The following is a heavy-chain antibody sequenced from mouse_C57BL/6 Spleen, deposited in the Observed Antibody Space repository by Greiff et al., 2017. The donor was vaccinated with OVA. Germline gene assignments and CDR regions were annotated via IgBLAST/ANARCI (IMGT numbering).Heavy chain of an antibody. D-gene: IGHD6-1*01. CDR2: IYPGDGDP. V-gene: IGHV1-80*01. Sequence: VQLQQSGAELVKPGASVKISCKASGYAFSSYWMNWVKQRPGKGLEWIGQIYPGDGDPNYNGKFKGKATLTAENYSSTAYMQLSSLTAADSAVDVCAREELSRFDYWGQGTTLTVSS. CDR1: GYAFSSYW. CDR3: AREELSRFDY. J-gene: IGHJ2*01.